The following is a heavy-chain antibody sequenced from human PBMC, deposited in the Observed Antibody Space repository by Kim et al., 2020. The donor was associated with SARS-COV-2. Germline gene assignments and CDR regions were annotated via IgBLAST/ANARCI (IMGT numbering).Heavy chain of an antibody. V-gene: IGHV3-30*04. CDR3: ARERDVREVAVGY. CDR2: ISYDGSNK. D-gene: IGHD3-10*02. Sequence: GGSLRLSCAASGFTFSSYAMHWVRQAPGKGLEWVAVISYDGSNKYYADSVKGRFTISRDNSKNTLYLQMNSLRAEDTAVYYCARERDVREVAVGYWGQGTLVTVSS. CDR1: GFTFSSYA. J-gene: IGHJ4*02.